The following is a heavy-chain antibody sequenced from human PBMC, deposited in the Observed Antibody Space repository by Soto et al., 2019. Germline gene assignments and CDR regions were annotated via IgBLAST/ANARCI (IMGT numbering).Heavy chain of an antibody. V-gene: IGHV3-53*01. D-gene: IGHD5-18*01. J-gene: IGHJ4*02. CDR1: GFTVTDNH. Sequence: VQLVESGGGLVQPGGSLRLSCAGSGFTVTDNHMPWVRQAPGRGPEWVPTIYYNGNTFHADSVWGRFTISRDTSKNMLYLQMNSLRAEDTAVYYCATGGDTAKDGYWGQGTLVTVSS. CDR2: IYYNGNT. CDR3: ATGGDTAKDGY.